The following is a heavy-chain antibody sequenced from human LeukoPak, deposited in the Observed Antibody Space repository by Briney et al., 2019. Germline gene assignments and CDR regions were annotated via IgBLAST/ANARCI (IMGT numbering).Heavy chain of an antibody. CDR1: GYIFTGYY. J-gene: IGHJ4*02. Sequence: GASVKVSCKASGYIFTGYYMHWVRQAPGQGLEWMGWINPNSGGTNYAQKFQGRVTMTRDTSISTAYMELSRLRSDDTAVYYCARDGYYDSSGYFFDYWGQGTLVTVSS. CDR2: INPNSGGT. CDR3: ARDGYYDSSGYFFDY. D-gene: IGHD3-22*01. V-gene: IGHV1-2*02.